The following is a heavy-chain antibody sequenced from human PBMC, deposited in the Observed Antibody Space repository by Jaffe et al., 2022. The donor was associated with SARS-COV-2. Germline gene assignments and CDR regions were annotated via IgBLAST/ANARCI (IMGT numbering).Heavy chain of an antibody. CDR3: ARARSPPTMYYDFWSGYLGENWFDP. J-gene: IGHJ5*02. CDR2: IDWDDDK. CDR1: GFSLSTSGMC. V-gene: IGHV2-70*01. Sequence: QVTLRESGPALVKPTQTLTLTCTFSGFSLSTSGMCVSWIRQPPGKALEWLALIDWDDDKYYSTSLKTRLTISKDTSKNQVVLTMTNMDPVDTATYYCARARSPPTMYYDFWSGYLGENWFDPWGQGTLVTVSS. D-gene: IGHD3-3*01.